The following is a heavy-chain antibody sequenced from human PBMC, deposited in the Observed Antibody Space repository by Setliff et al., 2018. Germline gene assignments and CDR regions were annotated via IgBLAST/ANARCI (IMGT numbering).Heavy chain of an antibody. D-gene: IGHD1-1*01. CDR3: VRGLSDRVNWFAFDS. CDR1: GFTFNSYS. Sequence: PGGSLRLSCAASGFTFNSYSINWVRQAPGKGLEWVSSISSTGSYKPYADSVRGRFTISRDNAKNSVDLQMSSLRPEDTAIYFCVRGLSDRVNWFAFDSWGQGTLVTVSS. CDR2: ISSTGSYK. V-gene: IGHV3-21*06. J-gene: IGHJ4*02.